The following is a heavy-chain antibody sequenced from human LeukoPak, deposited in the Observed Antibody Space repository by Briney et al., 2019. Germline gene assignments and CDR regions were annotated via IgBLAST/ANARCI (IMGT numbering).Heavy chain of an antibody. J-gene: IGHJ4*02. D-gene: IGHD3-10*01. CDR1: GFTVSSNY. Sequence: GGSLRLSCAASGFTVSSNYMSWVRQAPGKGLEWVSIIYSGGGTYYADSVKGRFTTSRDNSKNTLYLQMNSLRAEDTAVYYCARVGDFLSFFDYWGQGILVTVSS. V-gene: IGHV3-53*01. CDR2: IYSGGGT. CDR3: ARVGDFLSFFDY.